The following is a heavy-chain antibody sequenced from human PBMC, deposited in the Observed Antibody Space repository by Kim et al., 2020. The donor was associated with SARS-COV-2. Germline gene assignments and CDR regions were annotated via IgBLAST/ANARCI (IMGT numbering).Heavy chain of an antibody. J-gene: IGHJ4*02. CDR3: AKGGSPNGLVVAARPFDY. CDR1: GFTFDDYA. CDR2: ISWNSGSI. V-gene: IGHV3-9*01. Sequence: GGSLRLSCAASGFTFDDYAMHWVRQAPGKGLEWVSGISWNSGSIGYADSVKGRFTISRDNAKNSLYLQMNSLRAEDTALYYCAKGGSPNGLVVAARPFDYWGQGTLVTVSS. D-gene: IGHD2-15*01.